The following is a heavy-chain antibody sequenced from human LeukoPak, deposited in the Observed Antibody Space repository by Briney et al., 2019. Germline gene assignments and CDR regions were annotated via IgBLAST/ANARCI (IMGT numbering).Heavy chain of an antibody. D-gene: IGHD3-10*01. CDR2: IIPIFGTA. J-gene: IGHJ4*02. CDR1: GGTFSSYA. CDR3: ARDERVYYGSGIHY. V-gene: IGHV1-69*13. Sequence: ASVKVSCKASGGTFSSYAISWVRQAPGQGLEWKGGIIPIFGTANYAQKFQGRVTITADESTSTAYMELSSLRSEDTAVYYCARDERVYYGSGIHYWGQGTLVTVSS.